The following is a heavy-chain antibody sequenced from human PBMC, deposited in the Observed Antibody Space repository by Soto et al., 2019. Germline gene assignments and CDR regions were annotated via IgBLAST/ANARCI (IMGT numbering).Heavy chain of an antibody. CDR2: IIPIFGTA. Sequence: QVQLVQSGAGVKKPGSSVKVSCKASGGTFSSYAISWVRQAPGQGLEWMGGIIPIFGTANYAQKFQGRVTITADESTSTAYMELSSLRSEDTAVYYCAREWVQDSSGYYLYYFDYWGQGTLVTVSS. CDR3: AREWVQDSSGYYLYYFDY. J-gene: IGHJ4*02. V-gene: IGHV1-69*12. CDR1: GGTFSSYA. D-gene: IGHD3-22*01.